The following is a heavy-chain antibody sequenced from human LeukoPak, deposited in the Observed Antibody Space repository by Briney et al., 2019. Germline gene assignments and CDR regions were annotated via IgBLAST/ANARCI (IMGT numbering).Heavy chain of an antibody. CDR1: GFTFDDYG. Sequence: GGSLRLSCAASGFTFDDYGMSWVRQAPGKGLEWVSGISWNGGSTGYADSVKGRFTISRDNAKNSLYLQMNGLRAEDTALYYCARGQSTFYYYYMDVWGKGTTVTVSS. CDR2: ISWNGGST. J-gene: IGHJ6*03. D-gene: IGHD5/OR15-5a*01. CDR3: ARGQSTFYYYYMDV. V-gene: IGHV3-20*04.